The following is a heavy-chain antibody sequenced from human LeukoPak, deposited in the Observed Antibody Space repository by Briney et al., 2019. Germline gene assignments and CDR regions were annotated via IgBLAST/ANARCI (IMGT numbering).Heavy chain of an antibody. Sequence: GGSLRLSCAASGFSVNSYYMSWVRQAPGRGLEWVSALSSGDNTHYADSVNGRFTISRDNSKNTLYLQLNSLRAEDTAVYYCARRYCSTCPTGHAFDLWGQGTMVTVSS. D-gene: IGHD2-2*01. CDR2: LSSGDNT. V-gene: IGHV3-53*01. CDR1: GFSVNSYY. CDR3: ARRYCSTCPTGHAFDL. J-gene: IGHJ3*01.